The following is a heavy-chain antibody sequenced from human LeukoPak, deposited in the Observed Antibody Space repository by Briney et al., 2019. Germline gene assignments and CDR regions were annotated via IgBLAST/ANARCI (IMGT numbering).Heavy chain of an antibody. CDR3: ARDRGELRVWFDP. CDR2: ISGYNDNA. D-gene: IGHD1-1*01. Sequence: ASVKISCKTSGYFVSTYGISWVRQAPGQGLEWMGWISGYNDNALYAPKFHGRVTMTADTSTSTASMELRSLRSDDTAVYYCARDRGELRVWFDPWGQGTLVTVSS. CDR1: GYFVSTYG. V-gene: IGHV1-18*01. J-gene: IGHJ5*02.